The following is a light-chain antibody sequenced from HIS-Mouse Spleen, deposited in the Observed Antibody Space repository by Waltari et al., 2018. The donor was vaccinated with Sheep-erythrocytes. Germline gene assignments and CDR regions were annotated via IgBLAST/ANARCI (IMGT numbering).Light chain of an antibody. Sequence: QSALTQPASVSGSPGQSITISCTGTSSDVGSYNLVSWSQQHPGKAPKLMIYAGSKRTSGVSNRFSGSKSGNTAALTISGLQAEDEADYYCCSYAGSSTFHVVFGGGTKLTVL. CDR3: CSYAGSSTFHVV. V-gene: IGLV2-23*03. CDR2: AGS. CDR1: SSDVGSYNL. J-gene: IGLJ2*01.